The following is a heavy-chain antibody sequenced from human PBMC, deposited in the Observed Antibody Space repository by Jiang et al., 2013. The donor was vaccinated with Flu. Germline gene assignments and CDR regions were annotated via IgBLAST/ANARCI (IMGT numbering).Heavy chain of an antibody. J-gene: IGHJ4*02. CDR1: GGTFSSYA. CDR2: IIPILGIA. CDR3: ARAIDPVTFGGVIVNYYFDY. D-gene: IGHD3-16*02. V-gene: IGHV1-69*04. Sequence: SGAEVKKPGSSVKVSCKASGGTFSSYAISWVRQAPGQGLEWMGRIIPILGIANYAQKFQGRVTITADKSTSTAYMELSSLRSEDTAVYYCARAIDPVTFGGVIVNYYFDYWGQGTLV.